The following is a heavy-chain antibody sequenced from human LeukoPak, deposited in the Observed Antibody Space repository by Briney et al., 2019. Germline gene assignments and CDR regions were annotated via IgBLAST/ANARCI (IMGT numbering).Heavy chain of an antibody. D-gene: IGHD3-22*01. Sequence: ASVKVSCKASGYTFTSYGISWVRQAPGQGLEWMGWISAYNGNTNYAQKFQGRVTMTRDTSISTAYMELSRLRSDDTAVYYCARGRDSSGYNDYWGQGTLVTVSS. CDR1: GYTFTSYG. V-gene: IGHV1-18*01. CDR2: ISAYNGNT. CDR3: ARGRDSSGYNDY. J-gene: IGHJ4*02.